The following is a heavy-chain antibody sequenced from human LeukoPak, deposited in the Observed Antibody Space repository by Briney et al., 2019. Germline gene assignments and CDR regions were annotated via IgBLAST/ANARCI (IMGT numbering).Heavy chain of an antibody. CDR3: ARALRDDGSAYRALDC. CDR2: IKQDGSEQ. J-gene: IGHJ4*02. V-gene: IGHV3-7*03. Sequence: PGGSLTLSCAASGFTLRSHWMNWVRQAPGTGLEWVAHIKQDGSEQNYVDSVKGRFTISRDNGENSLYLQMNSLRAEDTAMYFCARALRDDGSAYRALDCWGQGTLVTVSS. CDR1: GFTLRSHW. D-gene: IGHD3-22*01.